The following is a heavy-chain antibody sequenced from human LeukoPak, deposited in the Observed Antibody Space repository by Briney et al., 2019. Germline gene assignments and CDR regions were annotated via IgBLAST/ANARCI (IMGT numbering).Heavy chain of an antibody. CDR2: IYSGGST. CDR1: GFIFSSYS. D-gene: IGHD3-3*01. V-gene: IGHV3-66*01. CDR3: ARDQYYDFWSGPDAFDI. J-gene: IGHJ3*02. Sequence: PGGSLRLSCAAAGFIFSSYSMHWVRQAPGKGLEWVSVIYSGGSTYYADSVKGRFTISRDNSKNTLYLQMNSLRAEDTAVYYCARDQYYDFWSGPDAFDIWGQGTMVTVSS.